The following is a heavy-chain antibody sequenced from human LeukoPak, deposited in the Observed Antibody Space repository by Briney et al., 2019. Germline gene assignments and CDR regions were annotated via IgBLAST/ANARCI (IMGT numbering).Heavy chain of an antibody. J-gene: IGHJ4*02. CDR3: STLSYVGGY. V-gene: IGHV3-15*01. Sequence: WIRQPPGKGLEWIGRSKSQTDGGTTDYATPVKGRFTISRDDSKNTVYLQMNSLKTEDTAVYYCSTLSYVGGYWGQGTLVTVSS. D-gene: IGHD3-10*02. CDR2: SKSQTDGGTT.